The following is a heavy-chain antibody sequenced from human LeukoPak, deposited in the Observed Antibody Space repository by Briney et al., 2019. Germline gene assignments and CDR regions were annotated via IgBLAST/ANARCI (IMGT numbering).Heavy chain of an antibody. J-gene: IGHJ4*02. CDR1: GFTFSGSA. V-gene: IGHV3-73*01. CDR2: IRSKANSYAT. D-gene: IGHD6-13*01. Sequence: GGSLRLSCAASGFTFSGSAMHWVRQASGKGLEWVGRIRSKANSYATAYAASVKGRFTISRDDSQNTAYLQMNSLETEDTAVYYCTRLAYPTRRYNSSWSDFDYWGQGTLVTVSS. CDR3: TRLAYPTRRYNSSWSDFDY.